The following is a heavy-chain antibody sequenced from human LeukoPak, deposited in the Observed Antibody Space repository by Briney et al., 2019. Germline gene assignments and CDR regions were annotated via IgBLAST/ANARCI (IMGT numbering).Heavy chain of an antibody. D-gene: IGHD3-22*01. J-gene: IGHJ4*02. CDR1: GFTSSSYG. V-gene: IGHV3-33*01. CDR2: IWYDGSNK. CDR3: ARGPYYYDSSGYYYQFDY. Sequence: GRSLRLSCAASGFTSSSYGMHWVRQAPGKGLEWVAVIWYDGSNKYYADSVKGRFTISRDNSKNTLYLQMNSLRAEDTAVYYCARGPYYYDSSGYYYQFDYWGQGTLVTVSS.